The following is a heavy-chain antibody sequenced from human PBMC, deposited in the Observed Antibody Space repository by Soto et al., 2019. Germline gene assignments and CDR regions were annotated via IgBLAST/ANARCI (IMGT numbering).Heavy chain of an antibody. CDR2: INPNSGGT. CDR3: ASVDTAMVSCWYFDY. V-gene: IGHV1-2*02. CDR1: GYTFTGYY. D-gene: IGHD5-18*01. J-gene: IGHJ4*02. Sequence: QVQLVQSGAEVKKPGASVKVSCKASGYTFTGYYMHWVRQAPGQGLEWMGWINPNSGGTNYAQKLQGRVTMTRDTSISRAYMEVSRLRSDDTAVYYCASVDTAMVSCWYFDYCGQGTLVTVSS.